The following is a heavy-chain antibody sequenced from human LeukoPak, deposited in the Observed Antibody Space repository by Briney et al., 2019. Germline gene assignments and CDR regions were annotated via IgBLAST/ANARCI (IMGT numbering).Heavy chain of an antibody. CDR2: IYSGGST. J-gene: IGHJ4*02. CDR1: GFTVSSNY. Sequence: GGSLRLSCAASGFTVSSNYMSWVRQAPGKGLEWVSVIYSGGSTYYADSVKGRFAISRHNSKNTLYLQMNSLRAEDTAVYYCARDMVRGAGYFDYWGQGTLVTVSS. CDR3: ARDMVRGAGYFDY. V-gene: IGHV3-53*04. D-gene: IGHD3-10*01.